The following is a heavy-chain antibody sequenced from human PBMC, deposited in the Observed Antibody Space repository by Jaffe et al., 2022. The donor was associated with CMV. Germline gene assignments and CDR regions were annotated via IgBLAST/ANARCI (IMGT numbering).Heavy chain of an antibody. CDR1: GDTVSRYSAA. Sequence: QVQLQQSGPGLVKPSQTLSLTCAISGDTVSRYSAAWNWIRQSPSRGLEWLGRTYYRSKWNNDYAVSLRSRITINADTSKNQFSLQVNSVTPEDTAVYYCARNVLVGATWTDAFDIWGQGTMVIVSS. J-gene: IGHJ3*02. D-gene: IGHD1-26*01. CDR2: TYYRSKWNN. CDR3: ARNVLVGATWTDAFDI. V-gene: IGHV6-1*01.